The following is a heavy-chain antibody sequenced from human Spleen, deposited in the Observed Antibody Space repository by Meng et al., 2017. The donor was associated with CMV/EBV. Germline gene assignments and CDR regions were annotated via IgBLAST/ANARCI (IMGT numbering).Heavy chain of an antibody. CDR2: MYYTGRT. CDR1: GGSSSDYY. D-gene: IGHD2-2*01. V-gene: IGHV4-59*01. J-gene: IGHJ6*02. Sequence: SETLSLTCAVYGGSSSDYYWSWVRQPPGKGLEWLGYMYYTGRTDYNPSLKSRATISMDTSKNQFFLKLRSVTAADTAVYYCAKDSSSVGGTYGMDVWGHGTTVTVSS. CDR3: AKDSSSVGGTYGMDV.